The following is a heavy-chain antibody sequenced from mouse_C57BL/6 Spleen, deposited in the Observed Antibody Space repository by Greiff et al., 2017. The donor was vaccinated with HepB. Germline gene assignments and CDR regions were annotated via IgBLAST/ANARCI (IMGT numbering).Heavy chain of an antibody. CDR3: TRVTTVY. V-gene: IGHV1-15*01. CDR2: IDPETGGT. CDR1: GYTFTDYE. Sequence: VQLQQSGAELVRPGASVTLSCKASGYTFTDYEMHWVKRTPVHGLEWIGAIDPETGGTAYNQKFKGKAILTADKSSSTAYMELRSLTSEDSAVYYCTRVTTVYWGQGTTLTVSS. D-gene: IGHD1-1*01. J-gene: IGHJ2*01.